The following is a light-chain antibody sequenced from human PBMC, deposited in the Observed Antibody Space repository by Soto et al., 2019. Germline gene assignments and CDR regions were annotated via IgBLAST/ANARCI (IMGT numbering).Light chain of an antibody. CDR3: QQAHSTPVT. CDR2: TTS. CDR1: QSITTY. Sequence: DIQMTQSPSSLSASVGDSVTITCRASQSITTYLNWYQQKPGQAPYLLIYTTSTLKNGVPSRFSGSGSGTEFTLTISALRPEDFATYFCQQAHSTPVTFGGGTKLEI. V-gene: IGKV1-39*01. J-gene: IGKJ4*01.